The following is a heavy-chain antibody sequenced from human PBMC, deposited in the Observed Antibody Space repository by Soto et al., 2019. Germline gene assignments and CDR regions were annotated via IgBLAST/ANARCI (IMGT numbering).Heavy chain of an antibody. Sequence: QVQLVQSGAEVKKPGSSVKVSCKASGGTFSSYAISWVRQAPGQGLEWMGGIIPIFGTANYAQKFQGRVTITADESTSTADMELSSLRSEDTAVYYCERDHVGAASPLVWFDPWGQGTLVIVS. CDR2: IIPIFGTA. J-gene: IGHJ5*02. CDR1: GGTFSSYA. CDR3: ERDHVGAASPLVWFDP. V-gene: IGHV1-69*01. D-gene: IGHD2-15*01.